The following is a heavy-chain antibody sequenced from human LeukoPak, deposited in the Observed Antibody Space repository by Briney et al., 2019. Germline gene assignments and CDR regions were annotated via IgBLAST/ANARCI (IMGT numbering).Heavy chain of an antibody. Sequence: RESLRLSCPAAGFTFSSYWMSCVRQAPGKGLEWVANRKQDGSEKYYVDSVKGRFTISRDNAKNSLYLQMNSLRAEDTGVYFCAREGTVTLYYFDYWGQGTLVTVSS. J-gene: IGHJ4*02. D-gene: IGHD4-17*01. CDR3: AREGTVTLYYFDY. CDR2: RKQDGSEK. CDR1: GFTFSSYW. V-gene: IGHV3-7*01.